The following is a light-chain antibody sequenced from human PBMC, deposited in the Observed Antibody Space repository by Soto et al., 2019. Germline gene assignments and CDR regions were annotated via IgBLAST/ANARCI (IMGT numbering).Light chain of an antibody. CDR2: HNN. J-gene: IGLJ1*01. CDR3: QSYDNSLSGYV. CDR1: SSNIGAGYH. V-gene: IGLV1-40*01. Sequence: QSVLTQPPSVSGAPGQRVTISCTGTSSNIGAGYHVHWCQQHPGIAPKLLISHNNNRPSGVPDRFSGSKSDTSASLAITGLQADDEADYYCQSYDNSLSGYVFGTGTKGTVL.